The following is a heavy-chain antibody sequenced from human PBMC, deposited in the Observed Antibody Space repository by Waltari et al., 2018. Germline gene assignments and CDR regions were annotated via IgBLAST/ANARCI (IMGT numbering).Heavy chain of an antibody. V-gene: IGHV3-49*03. Sequence: EVQLVESGGGLVQPGRSLRLSCTASGFTFGDYAMSWLRQAPGKGLEWVGFIRSKAYGGTTEYAASVKGRFTISRDDSKSIAYLQMNSLKTEDTAVYYCTRDLGIVATDDYWGQGTLVTVSS. CDR2: IRSKAYGGTT. CDR3: TRDLGIVATDDY. D-gene: IGHD5-12*01. CDR1: GFTFGDYA. J-gene: IGHJ4*02.